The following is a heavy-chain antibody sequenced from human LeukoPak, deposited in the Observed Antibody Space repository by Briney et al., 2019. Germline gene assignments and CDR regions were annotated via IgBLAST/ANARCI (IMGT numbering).Heavy chain of an antibody. CDR2: TGSGYTT. D-gene: IGHD6-13*01. Sequence: AGSLRLSCAASAFIFSNYAMRWVRQAPGKGLEWVSVTGSGYTTYYADFVKGRFTVSRDNSKNTLYLQMNSLRAEDTAVYYCAKKITEAGHNWFDPWGQGTLVTVSS. J-gene: IGHJ5*02. CDR3: AKKITEAGHNWFDP. CDR1: AFIFSNYA. V-gene: IGHV3-23*01.